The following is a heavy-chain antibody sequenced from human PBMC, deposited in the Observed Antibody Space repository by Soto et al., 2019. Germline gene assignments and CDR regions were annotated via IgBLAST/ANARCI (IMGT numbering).Heavy chain of an antibody. Sequence: SETLSLTCAVSGGSISSSNWWSWVRQPPGKGLEWIGEIYHSGSTNYNPSLKSRVTISVDKSKNQFSLKLSSVTAADTAVYYCARDKAEDSSSEYYYYYGMDVWGQGTTVTVSS. D-gene: IGHD6-6*01. CDR3: ARDKAEDSSSEYYYYYGMDV. CDR1: GGSISSSNW. J-gene: IGHJ6*02. CDR2: IYHSGST. V-gene: IGHV4-4*02.